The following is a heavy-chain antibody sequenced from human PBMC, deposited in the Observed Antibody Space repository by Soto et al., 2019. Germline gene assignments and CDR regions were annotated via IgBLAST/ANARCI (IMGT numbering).Heavy chain of an antibody. Sequence: PGGSLRLSCAAYGFTFSSYAMHWFRQAPGKGLEWVAVISYDGSNKYYADSVKGRFTISRDNSKNTLYLQMNSLRAEDTAVYYCARDYCSGGSCYPYNWFDPWGQGTLVTVSS. CDR2: ISYDGSNK. J-gene: IGHJ5*02. CDR1: GFTFSSYA. V-gene: IGHV3-30-3*01. CDR3: ARDYCSGGSCYPYNWFDP. D-gene: IGHD2-15*01.